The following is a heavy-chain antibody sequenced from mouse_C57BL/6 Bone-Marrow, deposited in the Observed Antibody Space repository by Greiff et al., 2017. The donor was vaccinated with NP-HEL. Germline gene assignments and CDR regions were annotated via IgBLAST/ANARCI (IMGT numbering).Heavy chain of an antibody. CDR3: ARLLRRYAMDY. J-gene: IGHJ4*01. CDR1: GYTFTSYG. CDR2: IYPRSGNT. Sequence: QVQLKESGAELARPGASVKLSCKASGYTFTSYGISWVKQRTGQGLEWIGEIYPRSGNTYYNEKFKGKATLTADKSSSTAYMELRSLTSEDSAVYFCARLLRRYAMDYWGQGTSVTVSS. D-gene: IGHD1-2*01. V-gene: IGHV1-81*01.